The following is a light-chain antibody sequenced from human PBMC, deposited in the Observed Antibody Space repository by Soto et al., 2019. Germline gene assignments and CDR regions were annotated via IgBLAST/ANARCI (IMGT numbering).Light chain of an antibody. CDR2: GSS. CDR3: QQYYSWPWT. V-gene: IGKV1-16*01. CDR1: HSISSY. Sequence: IHMPPSPSSASASVGASVTMACRAIHSISSYLAWFQQKPGRAPRSLIYGSSSMPSGVPATFSGCGSGTDFTLTISSLQPEDFATYYCQQYYSWPWTFGVGTKVDIK. J-gene: IGKJ1*01.